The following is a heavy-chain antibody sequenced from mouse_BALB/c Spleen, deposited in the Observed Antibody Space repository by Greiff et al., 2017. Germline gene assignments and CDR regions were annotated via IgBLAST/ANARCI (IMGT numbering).Heavy chain of an antibody. D-gene: IGHD2-2*01. V-gene: IGHV5-9-4*01. Sequence: EVMLVESGGGLVKPGGSLKLSCAASGFTFSSYAMSWVRQSPEKRLEWVAEISSGGSYTYYPDTVTGRFTISRDNAKNTLYLEMSSLRSEDTAMYYCARDYYGYDGYAMDYWGQGTSVTVSS. J-gene: IGHJ4*01. CDR3: ARDYYGYDGYAMDY. CDR2: ISSGGSYT. CDR1: GFTFSSYA.